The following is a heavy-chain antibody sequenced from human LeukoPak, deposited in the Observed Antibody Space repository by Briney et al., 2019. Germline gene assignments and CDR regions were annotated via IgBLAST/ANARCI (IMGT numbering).Heavy chain of an antibody. D-gene: IGHD3-22*01. J-gene: IGHJ4*02. CDR3: ATMRLNYESSVTTPFDY. CDR1: GYTFTNYG. V-gene: IGHV1-18*01. Sequence: ASVKVSCKASGYTFTNYGINWVRQAPGQGLEWMGWSSRYNGNTNYAQRFQGRVTMTTDTSTTTAYMELRSLRSDDTAVYCCATMRLNYESSVTTPFDYWGQGTLVTVSS. CDR2: SSRYNGNT.